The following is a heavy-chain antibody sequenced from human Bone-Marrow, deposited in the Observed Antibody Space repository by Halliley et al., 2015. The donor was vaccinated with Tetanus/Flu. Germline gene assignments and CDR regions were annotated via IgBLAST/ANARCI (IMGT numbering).Heavy chain of an antibody. CDR2: IYHSGRT. J-gene: IGHJ3*01. V-gene: IGHV4-4*02. Sequence: GLEWMGEIYHSGRTSYTPSLKSRVPISVDKSKRQFSLNLSSVTAADTAVYYCARRNVDAFDVWGQGTMVSVSS. CDR3: ARRNVDAFDV.